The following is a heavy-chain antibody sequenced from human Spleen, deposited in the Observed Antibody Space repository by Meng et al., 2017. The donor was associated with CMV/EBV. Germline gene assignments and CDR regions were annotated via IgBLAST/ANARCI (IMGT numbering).Heavy chain of an antibody. Sequence: SGYTFTGSYIHWVRQAPGQGLEWMGMINPSGGSTSYAQKFQGRVTMTRDRSTSTVYMELSSLRSEDTALYYCARKVWDYSSSSRWFDPWGQGTLVTVSS. CDR3: ARKVWDYSSSSRWFDP. J-gene: IGHJ5*02. V-gene: IGHV1-46*01. CDR2: INPSGGST. D-gene: IGHD6-6*01. CDR1: GYTFTGSY.